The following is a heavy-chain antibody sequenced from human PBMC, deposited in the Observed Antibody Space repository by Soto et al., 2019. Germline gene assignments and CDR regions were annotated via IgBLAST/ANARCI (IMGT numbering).Heavy chain of an antibody. Sequence: GGSLRLSCAASGFTVSSNYMSWVRQAPGKGLEWVSVIYSGGSTYYADSVKGRFTISRDNSKNTLYLQMNSLRAEDTAVYYCARATQSYYFDYWGQGTLVTVSS. CDR3: ARATQSYYFDY. V-gene: IGHV3-53*01. J-gene: IGHJ4*02. CDR1: GFTVSSNY. CDR2: IYSGGST. D-gene: IGHD1-26*01.